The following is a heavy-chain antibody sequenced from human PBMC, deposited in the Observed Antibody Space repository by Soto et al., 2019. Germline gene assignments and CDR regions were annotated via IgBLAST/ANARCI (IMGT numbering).Heavy chain of an antibody. CDR1: GFTFDDYA. CDR3: AKDMVAAAGNAFDI. CDR2: ISWNSGSI. D-gene: IGHD6-13*01. V-gene: IGHV3-9*01. J-gene: IGHJ3*02. Sequence: EVQLVESGGGLVQPGRSLRLSCAASGFTFDDYAMHWVRQAPGKGLEWVSGISWNSGSIGYADSVKGRFTISRDNAKHSLYLQMNSLRAEDTALYYCAKDMVAAAGNAFDIWGQGTMVTVSS.